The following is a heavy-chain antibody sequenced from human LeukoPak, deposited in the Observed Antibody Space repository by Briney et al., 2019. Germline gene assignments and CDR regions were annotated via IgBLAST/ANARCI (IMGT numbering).Heavy chain of an antibody. CDR1: GYSFATYA. Sequence: VSVKVSCKASGYSFATYAITWVRQAPGLGLEWMGWISGYNGKTNYAPKLQGRLTMTTDTSTSTAYMELRSLRSDDTAMYYCARVGATYGDPLEYDYWGQGTLVSVSS. V-gene: IGHV1-18*01. J-gene: IGHJ4*02. CDR3: ARVGATYGDPLEYDY. CDR2: ISGYNGKT. D-gene: IGHD1-26*01.